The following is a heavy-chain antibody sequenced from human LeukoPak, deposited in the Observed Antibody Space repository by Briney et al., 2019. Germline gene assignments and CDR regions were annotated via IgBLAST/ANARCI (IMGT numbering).Heavy chain of an antibody. CDR1: GDSISSDDYY. J-gene: IGHJ5*02. CDR3: ARDPGKGWLGGNWFDP. D-gene: IGHD3-9*01. V-gene: IGHV4-61*08. CDR2: IYYSGST. Sequence: PSETLSLTCTVSGDSISSDDYYWSWIRQPPGKGLEWIGYIYYSGSTNYNPSLKSRVTISVDTSKNQFSLKLSSVTAADTAVYYCARDPGKGWLGGNWFDPWGQGTLVTVSS.